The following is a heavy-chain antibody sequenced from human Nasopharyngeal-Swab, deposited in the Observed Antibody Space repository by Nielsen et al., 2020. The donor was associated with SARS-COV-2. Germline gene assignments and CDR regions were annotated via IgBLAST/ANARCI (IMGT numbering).Heavy chain of an antibody. CDR2: INQSEST. D-gene: IGHD3-3*01. J-gene: IGHJ3*01. CDR3: ARGISYRITIFEVVIRGDDAFDF. V-gene: IGHV4-34*01. Sequence: ESLKISCAVYGGSLSGYYWSWIRQPPGKGLEWIGEINQSESTNHNPSLKSRVTISVDKSKNQFSLKMNSVTAADTAVYYCARGISYRITIFEVVIRGDDAFDFWGQGTMVSVSS. CDR1: GGSLSGYY.